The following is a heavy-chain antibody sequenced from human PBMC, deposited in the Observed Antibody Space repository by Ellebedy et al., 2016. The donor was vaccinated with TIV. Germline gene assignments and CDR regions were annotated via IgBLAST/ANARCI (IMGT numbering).Heavy chain of an antibody. CDR3: ARAGDSGWYFPFDY. Sequence: SETLSLTCTVSGGSISSYYWTWIRQPPGKGLEWIGYIYSSGTTNYNPSLKSRVTISLDTSKSQFSLRLSPVTAADTAVYYCARAGDSGWYFPFDYWGQGTLVTVSS. V-gene: IGHV4-59*12. CDR2: IYSSGTT. D-gene: IGHD6-19*01. J-gene: IGHJ4*02. CDR1: GGSISSYY.